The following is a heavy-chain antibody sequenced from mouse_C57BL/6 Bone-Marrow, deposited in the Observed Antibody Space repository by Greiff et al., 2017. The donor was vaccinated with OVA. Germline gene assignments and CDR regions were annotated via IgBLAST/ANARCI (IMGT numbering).Heavy chain of an antibody. D-gene: IGHD1-1*01. CDR3: ARPPYYYGSSHWYFDV. V-gene: IGHV1-64*01. CDR2: IHPNSGST. J-gene: IGHJ1*03. Sequence: QVQLQQPGAELVKPGASVKLSCKASGYTFTSYWMHWVKQRPGQGLEWIGMIHPNSGSTNYNEKFKSKATLTVDKSSSTAYMQLGSLTSEDSAVYYCARPPYYYGSSHWYFDVWGTGTTVTVSS. CDR1: GYTFTSYW.